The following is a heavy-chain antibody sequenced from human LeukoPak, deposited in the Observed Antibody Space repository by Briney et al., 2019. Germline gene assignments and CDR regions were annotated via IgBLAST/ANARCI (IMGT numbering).Heavy chain of an antibody. D-gene: IGHD3-3*01. CDR2: ISRSSSYI. J-gene: IGHJ4*02. CDR3: ARDLGSGY. CDR1: GFPLSSYS. V-gene: IGHV3-21*01. Sequence: GGCLRLACAASGFPLSSYSSKWVRQARGWGLEWVSSISRSSSYIYDADSVKGRFTISRDNAKNALYVQMSSLGAEDTAVYYCARDLGSGYWGQGTLVTVSS.